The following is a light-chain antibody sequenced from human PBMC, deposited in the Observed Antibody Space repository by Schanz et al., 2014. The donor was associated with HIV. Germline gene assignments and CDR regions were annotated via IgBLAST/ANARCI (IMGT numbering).Light chain of an antibody. V-gene: IGLV1-44*01. CDR1: ISTIASRT. Sequence: QSVLTQPPSASGTPGQTVTISCSGSISTIASRTVDWYQHLPGTAPRLLIHNDDRRPSGVPERFSASKSGTSASLVISGLQSDDEADYYCATWDISLNGPVFGGGTKLTVL. CDR3: ATWDISLNGPV. J-gene: IGLJ2*01. CDR2: NDD.